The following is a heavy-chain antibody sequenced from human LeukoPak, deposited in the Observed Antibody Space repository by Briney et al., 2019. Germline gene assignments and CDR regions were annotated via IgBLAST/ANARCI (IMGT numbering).Heavy chain of an antibody. V-gene: IGHV3-48*01. CDR3: ARSTAHFDY. D-gene: IGHD4-11*01. J-gene: IGHJ4*02. CDR2: ITGSSSTI. Sequence: GGSLRLSCAASGFTISTYSMNWVRQAPGKGLEWVSYITGSSSTIYYADSVKGRFTISRDNAKNSLYLQMNSLRAEDTAVYYCARSTAHFDYWGQGTLVTVSS. CDR1: GFTISTYS.